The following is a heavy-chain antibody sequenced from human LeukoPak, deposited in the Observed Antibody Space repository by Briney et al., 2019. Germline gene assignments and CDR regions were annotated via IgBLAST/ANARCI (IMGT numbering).Heavy chain of an antibody. CDR3: ARLAYYYDSSGYYYDKPRNAFDI. CDR1: GGSIGSSSYY. D-gene: IGHD3-22*01. V-gene: IGHV4-39*01. CDR2: IYYSGST. J-gene: IGHJ3*02. Sequence: SETLSLTCTVSGGSIGSSSYYWGWIRQPPGKGLEWIGSIYYSGSTYYNPSLKSRVTISVDTSKNQFSLKLSSVTAADTAVYYCARLAYYYDSSGYYYDKPRNAFDIWGQGTMVTVSS.